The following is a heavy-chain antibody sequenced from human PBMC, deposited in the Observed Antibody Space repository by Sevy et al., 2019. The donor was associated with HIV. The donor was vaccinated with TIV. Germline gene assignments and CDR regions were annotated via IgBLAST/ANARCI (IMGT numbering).Heavy chain of an antibody. Sequence: GGSLRVSCAASGFTFSSYGMHWVRQAPGKGLEWVAFIRYDGSNKYYADSVKGRFTISRDNSKNTLYLQMNSLRAEDTAVYYCAKEGPSGHAFDIRGQGTMVTVSS. J-gene: IGHJ3*02. CDR1: GFTFSSYG. V-gene: IGHV3-30*02. CDR2: IRYDGSNK. CDR3: AKEGPSGHAFDI. D-gene: IGHD6-25*01.